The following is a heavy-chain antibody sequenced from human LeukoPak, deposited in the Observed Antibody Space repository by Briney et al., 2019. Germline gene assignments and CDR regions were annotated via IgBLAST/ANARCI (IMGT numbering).Heavy chain of an antibody. D-gene: IGHD2-15*01. Sequence: GGSLRLSCAASGFTFSSYWMSWVRQAPGKGLEWVANIEQDGSERYYVDSVKGRFTISRDNAKNSLYLQMNSLRAEVTAVYYCSRPRGCSDGGCDNFDYWGQGTLVTVSS. J-gene: IGHJ4*02. CDR1: GFTFSSYW. V-gene: IGHV3-7*03. CDR2: IEQDGSER. CDR3: SRPRGCSDGGCDNFDY.